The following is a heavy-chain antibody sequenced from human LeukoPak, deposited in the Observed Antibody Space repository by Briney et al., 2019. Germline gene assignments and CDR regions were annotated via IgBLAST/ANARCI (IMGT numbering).Heavy chain of an antibody. Sequence: SETLSLTCAVYGGSFSGYHWSWIRQPPGKGLEWIGEINQSGSTNYNPSLKSRVTISVDTSKNQFFLKLTSVTAADTAPYYCARRIEKTAMVDYWGQGTLVIVSS. D-gene: IGHD5-18*01. J-gene: IGHJ4*02. CDR3: ARRIEKTAMVDY. V-gene: IGHV4-34*01. CDR1: GGSFSGYH. CDR2: INQSGST.